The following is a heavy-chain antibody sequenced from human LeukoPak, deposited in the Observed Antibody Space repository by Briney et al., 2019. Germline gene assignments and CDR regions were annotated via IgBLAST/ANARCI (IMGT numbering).Heavy chain of an antibody. V-gene: IGHV3-13*01. CDR2: IGVTGDT. J-gene: IGHJ2*01. D-gene: IGHD2-15*01. Sequence: GGSLRLSCAASGFPVRKDDFLGPRQAPGKGREGVAAIGVTGDTYYTDSGKGRFTISREDAANSLYLQMRSPGAGDTALYYCTKEFCGSRAACAGGSYYDFWGRGALVTVSS. CDR1: GFPVRKDD. CDR3: TKEFCGSRAACAGGSYYDF.